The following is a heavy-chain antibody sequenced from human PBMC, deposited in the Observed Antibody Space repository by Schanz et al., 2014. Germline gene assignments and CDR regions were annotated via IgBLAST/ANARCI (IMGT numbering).Heavy chain of an antibody. CDR2: AINTADTT. CDR1: GFTFSDYY. D-gene: IGHD1-26*01. Sequence: VQLVESGGDLVKPGGSLRLSCAASGFTFSDYYMSWIRQAPGKGLEWVSAINTADTTYYADSVKGRFTVSRDNSKNTVYLHMNSLRAEDTAIYYCAKLLGIGSASYGMDVWGQGTTVTVSS. J-gene: IGHJ6*02. CDR3: AKLLGIGSASYGMDV. V-gene: IGHV3-23*04.